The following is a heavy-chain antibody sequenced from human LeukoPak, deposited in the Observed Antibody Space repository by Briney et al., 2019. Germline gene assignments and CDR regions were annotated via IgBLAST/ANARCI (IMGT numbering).Heavy chain of an antibody. D-gene: IGHD5-18*01. V-gene: IGHV3-30*18. CDR3: AKAGQRGYIYGKRAVFSY. CDR2: ISYDGSNK. Sequence: GRSLRLSCAASGFTFSSYGMHWVCQAPGKGLEWVAVISYDGSNKYYADSVKGRFTISRDNSKNTLYLQMNCLRAEDETVYYCAKAGQRGYIYGKRAVFSYWGQGTLVTVSS. CDR1: GFTFSSYG. J-gene: IGHJ4*02.